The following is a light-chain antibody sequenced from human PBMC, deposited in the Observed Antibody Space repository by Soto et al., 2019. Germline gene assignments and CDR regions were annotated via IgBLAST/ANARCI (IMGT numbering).Light chain of an antibody. V-gene: IGLV1-44*01. CDR3: AAWDDSLSGYV. J-gene: IGLJ1*01. CDR1: SSNIGGNA. CDR2: SNN. Sequence: QTVVTQPPTASGTPGQRVTISCSGSSSNIGGNAVNWYQQLPGTTPKLLIYSNNQRPSGVPDRFSGSKSGTSASLAISGLQSEDEDDYYGAAWDDSLSGYVFGTGTTLTVL.